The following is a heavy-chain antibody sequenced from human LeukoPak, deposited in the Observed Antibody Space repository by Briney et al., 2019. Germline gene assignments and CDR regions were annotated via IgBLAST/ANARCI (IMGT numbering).Heavy chain of an antibody. V-gene: IGHV4-34*01. J-gene: IGHJ4*02. CDR1: GGSFSGYY. D-gene: IGHD3-10*01. Sequence: SETLSLTCAVYGGSFSGYYWSWIRQPPGKGLEWIGEINHSGSTNYSPSLKSRVTMSVDTSTNQFSLKLTSVTAADTAVYYCARENGSGSRGLDFWGQGTLVTVSS. CDR3: ARENGSGSRGLDF. CDR2: INHSGST.